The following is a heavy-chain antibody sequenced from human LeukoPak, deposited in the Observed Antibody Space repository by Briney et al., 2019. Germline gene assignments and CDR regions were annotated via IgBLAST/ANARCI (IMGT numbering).Heavy chain of an antibody. Sequence: GGSLRLSCAASGFTFSSYAISWVRQAPGKGLEWVSAISGSGGSTYYADSVKGRFTISRDTAKNTLYLQMNSLRAEDTAVYYCAKDNTQLQPGGAFDIWGQGTMVTVSS. J-gene: IGHJ3*02. CDR3: AKDNTQLQPGGAFDI. CDR2: ISGSGGST. V-gene: IGHV3-23*01. D-gene: IGHD1-14*01. CDR1: GFTFSSYA.